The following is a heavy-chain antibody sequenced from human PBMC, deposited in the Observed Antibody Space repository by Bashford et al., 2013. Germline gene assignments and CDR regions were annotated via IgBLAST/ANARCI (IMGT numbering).Heavy chain of an antibody. D-gene: IGHD4-23*01. CDR2: TYYRSKWYN. Sequence: SQTLSLTCAISGDSVSSNSAAWNWIRQSPSRGLEWLGRTYYRSKWYNDYAVSVKSRITINPDTSKNQFSLQLNSVTPEDTAVYYCARDPTVVTPWEGWYFDLWGRGTLVTVSS. CDR1: GDSVSSNSAA. CDR3: ARDPTVVTPWEGWYFDL. V-gene: IGHV6-1*01. J-gene: IGHJ2*01.